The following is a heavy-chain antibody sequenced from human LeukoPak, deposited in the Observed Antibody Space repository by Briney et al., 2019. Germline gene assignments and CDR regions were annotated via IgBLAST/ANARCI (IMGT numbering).Heavy chain of an antibody. CDR3: AREVVRGVLSTDAFDI. CDR1: GFTVSSNY. CDR2: IYSGGST. V-gene: IGHV3-66*01. Sequence: PGGSLRLSCAASGFTVSSNYMSWVRQAPGKGLEWVSVIYSGGSTYYADSVKGRFTISRDNSKNTLYLQMNSLRAEDTAVYYCAREVVRGVLSTDAFDIWGQGTMVTVSS. J-gene: IGHJ3*02. D-gene: IGHD3-10*01.